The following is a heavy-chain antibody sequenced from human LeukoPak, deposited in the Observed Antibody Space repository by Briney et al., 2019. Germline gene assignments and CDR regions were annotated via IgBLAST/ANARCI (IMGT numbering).Heavy chain of an antibody. Sequence: PGGSLRLPCAASGFTFSSYAMSWVRQAPGKGLEWVSAISGSGGSTYYADSVKGRFTISRDNSKNTLYLQMNSLRAEDTAVYYCAKARRGVWDYLDYWGQGTLVTVSS. CDR3: AKARRGVWDYLDY. J-gene: IGHJ4*02. V-gene: IGHV3-23*01. CDR2: ISGSGGST. CDR1: GFTFSSYA. D-gene: IGHD1-14*01.